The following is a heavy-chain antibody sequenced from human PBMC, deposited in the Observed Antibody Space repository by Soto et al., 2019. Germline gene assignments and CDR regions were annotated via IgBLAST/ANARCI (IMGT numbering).Heavy chain of an antibody. J-gene: IGHJ6*02. V-gene: IGHV3-30-3*01. D-gene: IGHD3-3*01. CDR2: ISYDGSNK. CDR1: GFTFSSYA. Sequence: QVQLVESGGGVVQPGRSLRLSCAASGFTFSSYAMHWVRQAPGKGLEWVAVISYDGSNKYYADSVKGRFTISRDNSKNTLYLQMNSLRAEDTAVYYCARTWRPYYYYGMDVWGQGTTVTVSS. CDR3: ARTWRPYYYYGMDV.